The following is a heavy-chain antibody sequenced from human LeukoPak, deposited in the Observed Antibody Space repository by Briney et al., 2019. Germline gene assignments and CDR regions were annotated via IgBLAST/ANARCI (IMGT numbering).Heavy chain of an antibody. CDR1: GFTFSSYA. CDR2: VGGTDGRT. V-gene: IGHV3-23*01. CDR3: AKDGSYYFDY. Sequence: PGGSLRLSCAASGFTFSSYAMSWVRQAPGKGLEWVSAVGGTDGRTYYAAFVKGRFTIYRDNSKNTLYLQMNSLRADDTAVYYCAKDGSYYFDYWGQGTLVTVSS. J-gene: IGHJ4*02.